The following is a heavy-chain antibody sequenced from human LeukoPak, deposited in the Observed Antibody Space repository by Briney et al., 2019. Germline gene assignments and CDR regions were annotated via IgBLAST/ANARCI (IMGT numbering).Heavy chain of an antibody. CDR2: IYSGGTT. CDR3: ARGAGDDTSGSRMKGAFDY. Sequence: ETLSLTCAVYGESFSTYYWSWVRQAPGKGLEWVSVIYSGGTTYYADSVKGRFTISRHIPRNTLYLQMNSLRPDDTAVYYCARGAGDDTSGSRMKGAFDYWGQGTLVTVSS. CDR1: GESFSTYY. J-gene: IGHJ4*02. D-gene: IGHD3-22*01. V-gene: IGHV3-53*04.